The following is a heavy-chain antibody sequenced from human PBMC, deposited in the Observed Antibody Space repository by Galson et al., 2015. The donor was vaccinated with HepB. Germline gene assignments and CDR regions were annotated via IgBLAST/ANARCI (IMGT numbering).Heavy chain of an antibody. V-gene: IGHV3-73*01. Sequence: SLRLSCAASGFTFSGSAMHWVRQASGKGLEWVGRIRSKANSYATAYAASVKGRFTISRDDSKNTAYLQMNSLKTEDTAVYYCTSSGNYYDSSGYPLWGQGTLVTVSS. D-gene: IGHD3-22*01. CDR2: IRSKANSYAT. CDR3: TSSGNYYDSSGYPL. J-gene: IGHJ4*02. CDR1: GFTFSGSA.